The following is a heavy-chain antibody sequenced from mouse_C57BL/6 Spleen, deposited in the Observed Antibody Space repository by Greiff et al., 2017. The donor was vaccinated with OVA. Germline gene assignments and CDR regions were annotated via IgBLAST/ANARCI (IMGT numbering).Heavy chain of an antibody. CDR3: ARSPYYSNYVAWFAY. J-gene: IGHJ3*01. CDR2: IFPGSGST. Sequence: QVQLKESGPELVKPGASVKISCKASGYTFTDYYINWVKQRPGQGLEWIGWIFPGSGSTYYNEKFKGKATLTVDKSSSTAYMLLSSLTSEDSAVYFCARSPYYSNYVAWFAYWGQGTLVTVSA. D-gene: IGHD2-5*01. V-gene: IGHV1-75*01. CDR1: GYTFTDYY.